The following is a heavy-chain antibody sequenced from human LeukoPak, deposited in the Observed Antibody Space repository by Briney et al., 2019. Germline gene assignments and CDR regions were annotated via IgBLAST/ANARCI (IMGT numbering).Heavy chain of an antibody. CDR1: GFTFDDYT. D-gene: IGHD5-12*01. CDR2: ISWNSGTK. Sequence: QPGGSLRLSCAASGFTFDDYTMHWVRQAPGKGLEWVSGISWNSGTKGYADFVKGRFTISRDNAKNSLHLQMNGLRAEDTALYYSAKGYTGYDLYPPIDYWGQGTLVTVTS. J-gene: IGHJ4*02. V-gene: IGHV3-9*01. CDR3: AKGYTGYDLYPPIDY.